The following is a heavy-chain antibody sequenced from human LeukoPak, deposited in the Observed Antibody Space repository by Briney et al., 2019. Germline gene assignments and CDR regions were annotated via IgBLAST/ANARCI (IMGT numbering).Heavy chain of an antibody. CDR2: IYHSGST. CDR3: ASYSSSARTFDY. J-gene: IGHJ4*02. Sequence: PSETLSLTCTFSGGSISSYYWGWIRQPPGKGLEWIGSIYHSGSTYYNPSLKSRVTISVDTSKNQFSLKLSSVTAADTAVYYCASYSSSARTFDYWGQGTLVTVSS. CDR1: GGSISSYY. D-gene: IGHD6-6*01. V-gene: IGHV4-38-2*02.